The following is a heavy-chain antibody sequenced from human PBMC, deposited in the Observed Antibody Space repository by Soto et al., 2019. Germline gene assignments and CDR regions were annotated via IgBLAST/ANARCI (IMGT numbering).Heavy chain of an antibody. J-gene: IGHJ4*02. CDR3: ARPAYYDSSGYYYFDY. V-gene: IGHV1-3*01. Sequence: ASVKVSCKASGYTFTSYAMHWVRQAPGQRLEWMGWINAGNGNTKYSQKFQGRVTITRDTSASTAYMELSSLRSEDTAVHYCARPAYYDSSGYYYFDYWGQGTLVTVSS. CDR1: GYTFTSYA. D-gene: IGHD3-22*01. CDR2: INAGNGNT.